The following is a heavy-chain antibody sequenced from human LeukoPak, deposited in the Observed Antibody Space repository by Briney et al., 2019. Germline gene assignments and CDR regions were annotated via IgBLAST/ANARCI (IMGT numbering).Heavy chain of an antibody. CDR1: GFTFSSYA. Sequence: GGSLRLSCAASGFTFSSYAMSWVRQAPGKGLEWVSTVSGSGGSTYYADSVKGRFTISRDNSKNTLFLQMNSLRAEDTAVYYCARTIWGGGDLFYYFDYWGQGTLVTVSS. V-gene: IGHV3-23*01. CDR2: VSGSGGST. D-gene: IGHD2-21*02. J-gene: IGHJ4*02. CDR3: ARTIWGGGDLFYYFDY.